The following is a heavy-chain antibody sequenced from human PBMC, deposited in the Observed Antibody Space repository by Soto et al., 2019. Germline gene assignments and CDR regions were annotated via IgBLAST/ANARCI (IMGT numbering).Heavy chain of an antibody. CDR1: GGSISSSSYY. D-gene: IGHD1-1*01. Sequence: PSETLSLTCTVSGGSISSSSYYWGWIRQPPGKGLEWIGSIYYSGSTYYNPSLKSRVTISVDTSKNQFSLKLSSVTAADTAVYYGSRHSVGYGTGDDYWGQGTLVTVAS. CDR2: IYYSGST. J-gene: IGHJ4*02. CDR3: SRHSVGYGTGDDY. V-gene: IGHV4-39*01.